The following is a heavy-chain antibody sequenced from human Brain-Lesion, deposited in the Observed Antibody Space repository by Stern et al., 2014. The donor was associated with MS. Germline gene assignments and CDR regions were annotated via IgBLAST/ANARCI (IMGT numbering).Heavy chain of an antibody. D-gene: IGHD3-3*01. J-gene: IGHJ5*02. V-gene: IGHV4-59*01. Sequence: VQLVQSGPGLVKASETLSLICSVSSGSINSDYWTWIRQSPGKGLEWIGHTHYSGSTNYNPSLKSRVTISVDTSKNQFALKLNGVIPADTAVYYCARALGWSGYNHWFDPWGQGTLVTVSS. CDR1: SGSINSDY. CDR3: ARALGWSGYNHWFDP. CDR2: THYSGST.